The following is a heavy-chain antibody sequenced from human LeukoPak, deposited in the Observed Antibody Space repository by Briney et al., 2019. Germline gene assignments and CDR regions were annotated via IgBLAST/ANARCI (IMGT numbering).Heavy chain of an antibody. CDR1: GGSISSGGYS. CDR2: IYHSGST. J-gene: IGHJ4*02. V-gene: IGHV4-30-2*01. Sequence: PSETLSLTCAVSGGSISSGGYSWSWIRQPPGKGLEWIGYIYHSGSTYYNPSLKSRVTISVDRSKNQFSLKLSSVTAAGTAVYYCASDYDSSGYFDYWGQGTLVTVSS. CDR3: ASDYDSSGYFDY. D-gene: IGHD3-22*01.